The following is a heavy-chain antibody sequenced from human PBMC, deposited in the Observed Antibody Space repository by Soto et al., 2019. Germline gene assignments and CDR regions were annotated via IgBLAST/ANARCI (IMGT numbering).Heavy chain of an antibody. CDR2: ISYDGSNK. V-gene: IGHV3-30*18. CDR3: VKELAPLEWPLLEVDV. J-gene: IGHJ6*02. CDR1: GFTFSSYG. D-gene: IGHD3-3*01. Sequence: HPGGSLRLSCAASGFTFSSYGMHWVRQAPGKGLEWVAVISYDGSNKYYADSVKGRFTISRDNSKNTLYLQMNSLRAEDTAVYYCVKELAPLEWPLLEVDVWGQGTTVTVSS.